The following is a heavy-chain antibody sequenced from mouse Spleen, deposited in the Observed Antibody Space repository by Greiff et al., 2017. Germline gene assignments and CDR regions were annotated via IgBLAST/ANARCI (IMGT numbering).Heavy chain of an antibody. D-gene: IGHD1-1*01. Sequence: EVKLMESGAELVKPGASVKLSCTASGFNIKDYYMHWVKQRTEQGLEWIGRIDPEDGETKYAPKFQGKATITADTSSNTAYLQLSSLTSEDTAVYYCARDTTMVESASLFAYWGQGTLVTVSA. J-gene: IGHJ3*01. CDR1: GFNIKDYY. CDR2: IDPEDGET. V-gene: IGHV14-2*01. CDR3: ARDTTMVESASLFAY.